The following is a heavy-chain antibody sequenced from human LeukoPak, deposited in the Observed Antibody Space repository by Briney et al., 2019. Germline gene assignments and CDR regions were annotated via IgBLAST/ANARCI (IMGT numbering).Heavy chain of an antibody. D-gene: IGHD2-2*03. CDR3: AKDLDIVVVPAAMDH. J-gene: IGHJ4*02. CDR2: ISSSDSPI. CDR1: GFTFGDYY. V-gene: IGHV3-11*04. Sequence: GGSLRLSCAASGFTFGDYYMSWIRQAPGKGLEWVSYISSSDSPIYYADSVKGRFTFSRDNAKNSLFLQMNSLGAEDTAVYYCAKDLDIVVVPAAMDHWGQGTLVTVSS.